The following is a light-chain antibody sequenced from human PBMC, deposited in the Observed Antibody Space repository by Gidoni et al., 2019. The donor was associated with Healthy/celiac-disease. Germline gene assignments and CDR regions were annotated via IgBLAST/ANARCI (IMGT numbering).Light chain of an antibody. CDR1: QRLLHSNGYNY. J-gene: IGKJ1*01. CDR3: MQALQTPPT. CDR2: LGS. V-gene: IGKV2-28*01. Sequence: DIVMTQSPLSLPVTPGEPASISCRSSQRLLHSNGYNYLDWYLQKPGQSPKLLIYLGSNRASGVPESVSGSGSGTDFTLKISRGEAEDVGVYYCMQALQTPPTFGQGTKVEIK.